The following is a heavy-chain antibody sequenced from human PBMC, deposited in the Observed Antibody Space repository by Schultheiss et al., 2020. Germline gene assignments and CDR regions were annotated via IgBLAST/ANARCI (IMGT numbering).Heavy chain of an antibody. J-gene: IGHJ5*02. V-gene: IGHV2-70*11. CDR2: IDWDDDK. CDR1: GGSFSGYY. Sequence: TLSLTCAVYGGSFSGYYWSWIRQPPGKALEWLARIDWDDDKYYSTSLKTRLTISKDTSKNQVVLTMTNMDPVDTATYYCAREIRGGGWFDPWGQGTLVTVSS. D-gene: IGHD3-16*01. CDR3: AREIRGGGWFDP.